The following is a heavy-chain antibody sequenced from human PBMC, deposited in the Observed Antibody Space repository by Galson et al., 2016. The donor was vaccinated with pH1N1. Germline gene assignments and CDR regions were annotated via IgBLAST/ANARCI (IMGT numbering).Heavy chain of an antibody. CDR1: GFTFTSYA. V-gene: IGHV3-30*04. CDR2: ILYDGTNE. Sequence: SLRLSCAASGFTFTSYAMHWVRQAPGKGLEWVAVILYDGTNEYYADSVKGRFTISRDNTQSTVYLQMNSLRTEDTAVYYCASDSEYSGHEGFHWAQGTLVIVSS. D-gene: IGHD5-12*01. J-gene: IGHJ4*02. CDR3: ASDSEYSGHEGFH.